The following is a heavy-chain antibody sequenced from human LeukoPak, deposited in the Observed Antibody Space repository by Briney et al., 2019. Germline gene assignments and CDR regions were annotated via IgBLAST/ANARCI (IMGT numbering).Heavy chain of an antibody. Sequence: GGSLRLSCAASGFTFSSYSMNCVRQAPGKGLEWGSYISGRSSLIYYADSVKGRVTISRDNAKNSLYLQMNSLRAEDTAVYYCARDLYYYDSSGHYLFDYWGQGTLVTVSS. J-gene: IGHJ4*02. D-gene: IGHD3-22*01. CDR3: ARDLYYYDSSGHYLFDY. CDR2: ISGRSSLI. CDR1: GFTFSSYS. V-gene: IGHV3-48*04.